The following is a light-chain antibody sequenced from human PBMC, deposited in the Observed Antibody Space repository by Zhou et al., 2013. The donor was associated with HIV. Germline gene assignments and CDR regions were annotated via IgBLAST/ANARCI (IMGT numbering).Light chain of an antibody. J-gene: IGKJ4*01. Sequence: DIQMTQSPSSLSASVGDRVTITCRASPGVINYLAWYQQKPGGVPKLLIYDASTLQSGVPSRFSGSGSGTEFALTISSLQPEDVATYYCQQGDTLPITFGGGTKVEIK. V-gene: IGKV1-27*01. CDR2: DAS. CDR3: QQGDTLPIT. CDR1: PGVINY.